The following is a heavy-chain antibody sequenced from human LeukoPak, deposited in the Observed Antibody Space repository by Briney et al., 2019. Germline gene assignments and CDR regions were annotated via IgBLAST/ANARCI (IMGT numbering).Heavy chain of an antibody. CDR2: ISGSGGDT. V-gene: IGHV3-23*01. Sequence: GGSLRLSCAASGFTFNSYALNWVRQAPGKGLEWVSAISGSGGDTYYADSVKGRFTISRDNSKNTLYLQMNTLRAEDTAVYYCAKDRGSYRLFDYWGQGTLVTVSS. D-gene: IGHD3-16*02. CDR1: GFTFNSYA. J-gene: IGHJ4*02. CDR3: AKDRGSYRLFDY.